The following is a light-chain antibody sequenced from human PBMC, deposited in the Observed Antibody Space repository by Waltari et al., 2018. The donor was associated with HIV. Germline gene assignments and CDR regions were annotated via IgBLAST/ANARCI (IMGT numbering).Light chain of an antibody. V-gene: IGKV2-28*01. Sequence: LSLPVTPGEPASISCRSSQSLLHRNGYNYLDWFLQKPGQSPQVLIYLGSNRAPGVPDRFSGSGSGTDFTLKISRVEAEDVGVYYCMQGLQTWTFGQGTKVEIK. CDR2: LGS. CDR1: QSLLHRNGYNY. CDR3: MQGLQTWT. J-gene: IGKJ1*01.